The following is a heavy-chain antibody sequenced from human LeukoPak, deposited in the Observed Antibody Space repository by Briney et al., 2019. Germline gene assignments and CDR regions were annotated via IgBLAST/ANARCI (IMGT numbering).Heavy chain of an antibody. CDR1: GGSISSLY. D-gene: IGHD6-6*01. J-gene: IGHJ4*02. Sequence: KASETLSLTCSVSGGSISSLYWSWIRQPPGKGLEWIGYIYYTGSTNHNPSLKSRVTMFVDMSKNQFPLRLSSVAAADTAVYYCARHRAYSSSSPFDYWGQGTLVTVSS. CDR3: ARHRAYSSSSPFDY. CDR2: IYYTGST. V-gene: IGHV4-59*08.